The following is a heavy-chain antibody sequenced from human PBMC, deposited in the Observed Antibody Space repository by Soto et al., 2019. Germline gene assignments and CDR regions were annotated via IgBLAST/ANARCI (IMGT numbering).Heavy chain of an antibody. CDR2: IRSKANSYAT. Sequence: GGSLRLSCAASGFTFSGSAMHWVRQASGKGLEWVGRIRSKANSYATAYAASVKGRFTISRDDSKNTAYLQMNSLKTEDTAVYYCTRLSEGLRYFDWNDYWGQGTLVTVSS. D-gene: IGHD3-9*01. CDR1: GFTFSGSA. CDR3: TRLSEGLRYFDWNDY. V-gene: IGHV3-73*01. J-gene: IGHJ4*02.